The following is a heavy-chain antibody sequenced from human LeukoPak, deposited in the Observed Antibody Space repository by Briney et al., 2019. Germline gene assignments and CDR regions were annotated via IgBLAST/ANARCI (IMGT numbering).Heavy chain of an antibody. D-gene: IGHD5-24*01. Sequence: ASETLSLTCTVSGGSISSYYWSWIRQPPGEGLEWIGYIYYTGSTNYNPSLKSRVTISVDTSKNQFSLKLRSVTAADTAVYYCARARDGYNYLGYWGQGTLVTVSS. CDR3: ARARDGYNYLGY. V-gene: IGHV4-59*01. CDR1: GGSISSYY. J-gene: IGHJ4*02. CDR2: IYYTGST.